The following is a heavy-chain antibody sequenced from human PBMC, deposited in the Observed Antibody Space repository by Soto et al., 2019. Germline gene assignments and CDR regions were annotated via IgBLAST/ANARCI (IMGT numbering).Heavy chain of an antibody. CDR2: INHSGST. CDR1: GGSFSGYY. V-gene: IGHV4-34*01. CDR3: ARVLEGATMVRGVGNWFDP. J-gene: IGHJ5*02. Sequence: SETLSFTCAVYGGSFSGYYWSWIRQPPGKGLEWIGEINHSGSTNYNPSLKSRVTISVDTSKNQFSLKLSSVTAADTAVYYCARVLEGATMVRGVGNWFDPWGQGTRVTVSS. D-gene: IGHD3-10*01.